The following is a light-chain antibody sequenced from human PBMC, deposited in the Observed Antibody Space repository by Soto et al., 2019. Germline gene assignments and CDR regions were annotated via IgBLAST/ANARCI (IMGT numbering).Light chain of an antibody. CDR1: QRVSSSY. V-gene: IGKV3-15*01. J-gene: IGKJ1*01. CDR2: GAS. Sequence: EIVLTQSPGALSLSPGERATLSCGASQRVSSSYLAWYRLKPGQAPRLLIYGASTRATGIPARFSGSGSGTEFTLTISSLQSEDFAVYYCQQYNDWPTFGQGTKVDIK. CDR3: QQYNDWPT.